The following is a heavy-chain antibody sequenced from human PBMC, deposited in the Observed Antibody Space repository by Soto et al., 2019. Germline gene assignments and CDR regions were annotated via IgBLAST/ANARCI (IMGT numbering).Heavy chain of an antibody. CDR2: IIPILGIA. V-gene: IGHV1-69*02. CDR1: GGTFSSYT. Sequence: QVQLVQSGAEVKQPWSSVKVSCKASGGTFSSYTISWVRQAPGQELEWMGRIIPILGIANYAQKFQGRVTITADKSTSTAYRELSSLRSEDTAVYYCARWEPIYSGYNYYMDVWGKGTTVTVS. CDR3: ARWEPIYSGYNYYMDV. D-gene: IGHD5-12*01. J-gene: IGHJ6*03.